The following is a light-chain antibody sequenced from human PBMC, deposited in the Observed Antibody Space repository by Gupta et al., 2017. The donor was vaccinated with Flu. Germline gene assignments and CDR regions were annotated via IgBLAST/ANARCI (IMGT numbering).Light chain of an antibody. Sequence: EIVLTQSPGTLSLSPGERATLSCRASQNFRSSYLAWYQQKPGQAPRLLIYGASSRATGVPDRFSGSGSGTDFTLTISRLEPEDFAVYYCQQYSNSRAFGQGTRLEIK. CDR1: QNFRSSY. J-gene: IGKJ5*01. CDR3: QQYSNSRA. V-gene: IGKV3-20*01. CDR2: GAS.